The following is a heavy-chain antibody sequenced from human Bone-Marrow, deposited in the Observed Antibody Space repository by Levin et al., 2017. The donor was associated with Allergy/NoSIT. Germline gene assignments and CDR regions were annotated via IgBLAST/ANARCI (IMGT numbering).Heavy chain of an antibody. CDR1: GFTFSDYS. D-gene: IGHD2/OR15-2a*01. CDR3: VRGIIGDVRVAHKEAFDV. J-gene: IGHJ3*01. Sequence: PGGSLRLSCIVSGFTFSDYSIYWVRQAPGKGLEWSSSISSDSSDLYYADSVKGRVTISRDNAKNSLNLQVSSLRAEDTAVYHCVRGIIGDVRVAHKEAFDVWGQGTMVTVSS. V-gene: IGHV3-21*01. CDR2: ISSDSSDL.